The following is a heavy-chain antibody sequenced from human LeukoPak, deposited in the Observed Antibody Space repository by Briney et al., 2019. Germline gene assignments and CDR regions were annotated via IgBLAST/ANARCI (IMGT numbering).Heavy chain of an antibody. CDR1: GFLFGGHA. CDR3: MRAAIRVDFFDS. D-gene: IGHD2-2*01. Sequence: PGGSLRLSCAASGFLFGGHAMMWVRQAPGKGLECVSSISSSATYINYADSVKGRFTISRDNAKNSLFLGMNSLRAEDAAVYYCMRAAIRVDFFDSWGQGTLVTVSS. CDR2: ISSSATYI. V-gene: IGHV3-21*01. J-gene: IGHJ4*02.